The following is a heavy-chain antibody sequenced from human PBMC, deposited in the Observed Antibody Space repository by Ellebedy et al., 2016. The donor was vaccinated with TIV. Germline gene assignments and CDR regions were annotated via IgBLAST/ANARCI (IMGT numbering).Heavy chain of an antibody. CDR3: VRMKWWSFDY. V-gene: IGHV3-66*01. CDR1: GITVSNNY. D-gene: IGHD2-15*01. J-gene: IGHJ4*02. Sequence: GESLKISCAASGITVSNNYMSWVRQAPGKGLEWVSVIYSGGSTRYADSVKGRFTISRDNSKNTVYLQMNSLRAEDTAVYYCVRMKWWSFDYWGQGTLVTVSS. CDR2: IYSGGST.